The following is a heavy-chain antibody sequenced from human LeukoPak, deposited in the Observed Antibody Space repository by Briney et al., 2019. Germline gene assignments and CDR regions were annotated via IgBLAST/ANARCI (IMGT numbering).Heavy chain of an antibody. CDR3: AKDRPTTVTNIHP. CDR1: GFTFSSYA. Sequence: GGSLRLSCAASGFTFSSYAMSWVRRAPGKGRNWSQAISGSGGSTYYADSVKGRFTISRDNSKNTLYLQMNSLRAEDTAVYYCAKDRPTTVTNIHPWGQGTLVTVSS. J-gene: IGHJ5*02. V-gene: IGHV3-23*01. D-gene: IGHD4-17*01. CDR2: ISGSGGST.